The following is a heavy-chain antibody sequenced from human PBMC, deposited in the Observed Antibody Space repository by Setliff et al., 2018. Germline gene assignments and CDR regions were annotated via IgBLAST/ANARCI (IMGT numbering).Heavy chain of an antibody. J-gene: IGHJ3*02. V-gene: IGHV1-18*01. D-gene: IGHD3-22*01. CDR3: ARHGDASFYYYETSGRDAFDI. Sequence: ASVKVSCKASGYIFTNYGVSWVRQAPGQGLEWMGWISGYNGNTNYAQKVQGRVTMTTDTSTSTAYMELRSLRSGDTAVYYCARHGDASFYYYETSGRDAFDIWGQGTMVTVSS. CDR1: GYIFTNYG. CDR2: ISGYNGNT.